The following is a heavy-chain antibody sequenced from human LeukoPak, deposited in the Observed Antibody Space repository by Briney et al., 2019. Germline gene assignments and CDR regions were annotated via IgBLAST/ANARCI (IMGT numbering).Heavy chain of an antibody. CDR3: ASGSFTRNAFDI. Sequence: SETLSLTCAVSGYSISSGYYWGWIRQSPGKGLEWIGTIYHRGSTYYNPPLKSRLTISVDTSKNHLSLKLSSVAAADTAIYYCASGSFTRNAFDIWGQGTMVTVSS. V-gene: IGHV4-38-2*01. J-gene: IGHJ3*02. CDR2: IYHRGST. CDR1: GYSISSGYY. D-gene: IGHD1-26*01.